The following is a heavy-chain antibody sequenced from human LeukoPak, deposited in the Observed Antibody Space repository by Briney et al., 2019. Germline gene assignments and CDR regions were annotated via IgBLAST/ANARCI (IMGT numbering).Heavy chain of an antibody. CDR3: ARHFAGHTRNFDY. CDR1: GYTFNSYG. V-gene: IGHV1-18*01. CDR2: ISAYNGNT. D-gene: IGHD3-3*02. J-gene: IGHJ4*02. Sequence: ASVKISCKASGYTFNSYGFSWVRQAPGQGLEWMGWISAYNGNTNYAQKLQGRVTMTTDTSTTTAYMELGSLSSDDTAIYYCARHFAGHTRNFDYWGQGTLVTVSS.